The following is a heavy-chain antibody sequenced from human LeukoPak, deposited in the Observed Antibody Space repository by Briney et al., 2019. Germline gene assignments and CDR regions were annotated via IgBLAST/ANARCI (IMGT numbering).Heavy chain of an antibody. CDR1: GGSFSGYY. CDR3: ARGQDYYDSSGYPYYFDY. Sequence: SETLSLTCAVYGGSFSGYYWSWIRRPPVKGLEWIGEINHSGSTNYNPSLKSRVTISVDTSKNQFSLKLSSVTAADTAVYYCARGQDYYDSSGYPYYFDYWGQGTLVTVSS. V-gene: IGHV4-34*01. D-gene: IGHD3-22*01. CDR2: INHSGST. J-gene: IGHJ4*02.